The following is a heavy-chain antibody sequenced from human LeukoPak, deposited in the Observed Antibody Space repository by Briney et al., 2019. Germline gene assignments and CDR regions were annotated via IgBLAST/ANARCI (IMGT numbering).Heavy chain of an antibody. D-gene: IGHD3-3*01. CDR1: GFTFSNYW. V-gene: IGHV3-74*01. CDR3: VSGSLQSGYNFDY. Sequence: GGSLRLSCAASGFTFSNYWMHWIRQVPGKGLVWVSHIKYDGSATNYADSVKGRFTISRDNAKNTLYSQMNSLRAEDTAVYYCVSGSLQSGYNFDYWGQGALVTVSS. J-gene: IGHJ4*02. CDR2: IKYDGSAT.